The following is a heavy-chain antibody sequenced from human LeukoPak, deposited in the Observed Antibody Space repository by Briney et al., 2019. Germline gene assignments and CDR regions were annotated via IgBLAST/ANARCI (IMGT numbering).Heavy chain of an antibody. D-gene: IGHD3-22*01. Sequence: GGSLRLSCTDSGFTFRSYWMTWVRQAPGKGLEWVANIKQDGSEKYYVDSVKGRFTISRDNAKNSLYLQMNSLRAEDTAVYYCARGFDSRFFNYWGQGTLVTVSS. V-gene: IGHV3-7*01. CDR3: ARGFDSRFFNY. CDR1: GFTFRSYW. J-gene: IGHJ4*02. CDR2: IKQDGSEK.